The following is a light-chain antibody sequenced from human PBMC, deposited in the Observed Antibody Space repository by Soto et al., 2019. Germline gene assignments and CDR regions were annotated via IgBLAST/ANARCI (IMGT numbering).Light chain of an antibody. Sequence: DIVMTQSPATLSASPGERVTLSCRASQSVSSKLAWYQQKPGQAPRLLIYDTSTRATGLPARFSASGSGTEFTLTISSLQSEDFAVYCCQQYDTWPPTFGQGTKEEIE. V-gene: IGKV3-15*01. J-gene: IGKJ1*01. CDR2: DTS. CDR1: QSVSSK. CDR3: QQYDTWPPT.